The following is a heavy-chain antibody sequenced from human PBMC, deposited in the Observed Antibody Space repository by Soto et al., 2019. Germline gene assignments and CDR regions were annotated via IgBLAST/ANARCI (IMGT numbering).Heavy chain of an antibody. J-gene: IGHJ3*02. CDR1: GFTFSSYG. Sequence: GGSLRLSCAASGFTFSSYGMHWVRQAPGKGLEWVAVISYDGSNKYYADSVKGRFTISRDNSKNTLYLQMNSLRAEDTAVYYCATEHYGDDAFDIWGQGTMVTVSS. D-gene: IGHD4-17*01. V-gene: IGHV3-30*03. CDR3: ATEHYGDDAFDI. CDR2: ISYDGSNK.